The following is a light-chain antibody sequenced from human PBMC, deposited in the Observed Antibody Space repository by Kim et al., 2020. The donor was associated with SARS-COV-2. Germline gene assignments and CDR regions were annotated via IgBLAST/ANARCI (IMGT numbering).Light chain of an antibody. J-gene: IGLJ1*01. Sequence: QLVLTQSPSASASLGASVKLTCTLSSGHSSYAIAWHQQQPEKGPRYLMKLNSDGSHSKGDGIPVRFSGSSSGAERYLTISSLQSEDEADYYCQTWGTGMRVFGTGTKVTVL. CDR3: QTWGTGMRV. CDR2: LNSDGSH. CDR1: SGHSSYA. V-gene: IGLV4-69*01.